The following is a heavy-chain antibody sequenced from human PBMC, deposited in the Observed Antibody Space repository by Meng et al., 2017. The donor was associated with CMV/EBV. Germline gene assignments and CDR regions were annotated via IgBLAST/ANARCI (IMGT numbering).Heavy chain of an antibody. Sequence: SVKVSCKASGGTFSSYAISWVRQAPGQGLEWMGGIIPIFGTANYAQKFQGRVTITTDESTSTAYMELSSLRSEDTAVYYCARKSGGYCSSTSCPIDYWGQGTLVTVSS. CDR2: IIPIFGTA. CDR1: GGTFSSYA. CDR3: ARKSGGYCSSTSCPIDY. J-gene: IGHJ4*02. V-gene: IGHV1-69*05. D-gene: IGHD2-2*01.